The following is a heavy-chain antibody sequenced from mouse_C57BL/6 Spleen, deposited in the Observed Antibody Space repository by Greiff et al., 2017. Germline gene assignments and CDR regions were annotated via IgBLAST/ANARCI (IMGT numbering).Heavy chain of an antibody. CDR3: TRTPPWFAY. J-gene: IGHJ3*01. CDR1: GFTFSSYA. V-gene: IGHV5-9-1*02. CDR2: ISSGGDYI. Sequence: DVMLVESGEGLVKPGGSLKLSCAASGFTFSSYAMSWVRQTPEKRLEWVAYISSGGDYIYYADTVKGRFTISRDNARNTLYLQMSSLKSEDTAMYYCTRTPPWFAYWGQGTLVTVSA.